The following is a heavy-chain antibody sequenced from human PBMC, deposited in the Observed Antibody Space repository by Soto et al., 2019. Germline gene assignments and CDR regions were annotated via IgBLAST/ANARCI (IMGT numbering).Heavy chain of an antibody. J-gene: IGHJ4*02. Sequence: QLQLQESGPGLVKPSETLSLTCTVSGGSISSSSYYWGWIRQPPGKGLEWIGSIYYSGSTYYNPSLKSRVTIPVDTSKNHFSLKLSSVTAADTAVYYCTTLWFGEGNYWGQGTLVTVSS. CDR3: TTLWFGEGNY. V-gene: IGHV4-39*01. CDR1: GGSISSSSYY. CDR2: IYYSGST. D-gene: IGHD3-10*01.